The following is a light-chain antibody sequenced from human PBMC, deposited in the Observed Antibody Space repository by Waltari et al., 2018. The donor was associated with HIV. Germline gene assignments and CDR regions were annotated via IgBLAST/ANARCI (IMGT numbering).Light chain of an antibody. J-gene: IGLJ3*02. V-gene: IGLV2-8*01. CDR2: EVN. Sequence: QSALTQPPYASGSPGQSVTISCTATSSDIGGYNYVPWYQQYPGKAPKVMIHEVNKRPSGVPDRFAGSKSGNAASLTVSGLQAEDEAYYYCSSYAGSNSWVFGGGTKLTVL. CDR1: SSDIGGYNY. CDR3: SSYAGSNSWV.